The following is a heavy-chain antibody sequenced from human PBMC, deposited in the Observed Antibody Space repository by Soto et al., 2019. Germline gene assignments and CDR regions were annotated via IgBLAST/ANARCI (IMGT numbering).Heavy chain of an antibody. V-gene: IGHV3-7*01. Sequence: PGGSLRLSCAASGFTFSSYWMSWVRQAPGKGLEWVANIKQDGSEKYYVDSVKGRFTISRDNAKNSLYLQMNSLRAEDTAVYYCARDCRGDFWSGYYSGPLYYFDYWGQGTLVTVSS. J-gene: IGHJ4*02. CDR2: IKQDGSEK. D-gene: IGHD3-3*01. CDR3: ARDCRGDFWSGYYSGPLYYFDY. CDR1: GFTFSSYW.